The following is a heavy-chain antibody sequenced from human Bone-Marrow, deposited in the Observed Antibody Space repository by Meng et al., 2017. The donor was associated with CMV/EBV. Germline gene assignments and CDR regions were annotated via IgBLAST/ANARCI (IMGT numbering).Heavy chain of an antibody. Sequence: GGSLRLSCAASGFTFDDYGMSWVRQAPGKGLEWVSGINWNGGSTGYAGSVKGRFTISRDNAKNSLYLQMNSLRAEDTALYYCARDEFAIVLMVYATLGYFDLWGRGTLVTVSS. CDR3: ARDEFAIVLMVYATLGYFDL. CDR2: INWNGGST. D-gene: IGHD2-8*01. V-gene: IGHV3-20*04. J-gene: IGHJ2*01. CDR1: GFTFDDYG.